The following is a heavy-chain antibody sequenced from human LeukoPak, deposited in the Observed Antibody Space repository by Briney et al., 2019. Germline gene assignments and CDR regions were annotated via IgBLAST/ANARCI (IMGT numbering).Heavy chain of an antibody. CDR3: AKDRTRFNWFDP. D-gene: IGHD4-17*01. CDR1: GGSFSGYY. V-gene: IGHV3-23*01. Sequence: ETLSLTCAVYGGSFSGYYWSWVRQPPGKGLEWVSAISGSGGSTYYADSVKGRFTISRDNSKNTLYLQMNSLRAEDTAVYYCAKDRTRFNWFDPWGQGTLVTVSS. CDR2: ISGSGGST. J-gene: IGHJ5*02.